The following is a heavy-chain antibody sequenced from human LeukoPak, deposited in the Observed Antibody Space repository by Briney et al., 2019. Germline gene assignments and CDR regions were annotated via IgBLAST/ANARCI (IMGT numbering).Heavy chain of an antibody. V-gene: IGHV3-48*01. CDR1: GFTFSSFS. D-gene: IGHD6-13*01. Sequence: PGGSLRLSCAASGFTFSSFSMIWVRQAPGKGLEWLSYISSGSGSIYYADSVKGRFTISRDNAKNSLYLQMNSLRAEDTAAYYCARKRESSSSWYGGLAYWGQGTLVTVSS. J-gene: IGHJ4*02. CDR2: ISSGSGSI. CDR3: ARKRESSSSWYGGLAY.